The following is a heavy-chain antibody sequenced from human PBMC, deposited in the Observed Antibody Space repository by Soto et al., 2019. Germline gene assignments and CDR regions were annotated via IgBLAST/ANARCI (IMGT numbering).Heavy chain of an antibody. CDR3: ASRPVQWDSPPPYYYYYGMDV. CDR2: IIPIFGTA. J-gene: IGHJ6*02. CDR1: GGTFSSYA. D-gene: IGHD1-26*01. Sequence: GASVKVSCKASGGTFSSYAISWVRQAPGQGLEWMGGIIPIFGTANYAQKFQGRVTITADESTSTAYMELSSLRSEDTAVYYCASRPVQWDSPPPYYYYYGMDVWGQGTTVTVSS. V-gene: IGHV1-69*13.